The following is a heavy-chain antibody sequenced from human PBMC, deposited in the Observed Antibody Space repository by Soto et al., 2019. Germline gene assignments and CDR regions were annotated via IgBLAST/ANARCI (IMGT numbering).Heavy chain of an antibody. D-gene: IGHD2-8*01. Sequence: SLKLASSGSVVSFRDKYMAGIRQAPGKGLEWVSYINSNSLYTHYADSVKGRFTISRDNAKNSLYLQLNSLRAEDTAVYYCASAPLGSCTNGVCSRGMDVWGQGTTVTVYS. V-gene: IGHV3-11*06. CDR1: VVSFRDKY. J-gene: IGHJ6*02. CDR2: INSNSLYT. CDR3: ASAPLGSCTNGVCSRGMDV.